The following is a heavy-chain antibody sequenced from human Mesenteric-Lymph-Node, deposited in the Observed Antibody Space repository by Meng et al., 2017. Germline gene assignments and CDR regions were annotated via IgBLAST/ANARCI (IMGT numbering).Heavy chain of an antibody. V-gene: IGHV4-31*03. CDR1: GGSISTGGYY. CDR2: IYSTGAT. J-gene: IGHJ4*02. CDR3: AREGRSHQVGVSVY. D-gene: IGHD2-21*01. Sequence: QGQLQESGPGLVKPSQTRSLTCTVSGGSISTGGYYWTWIRQHPGKGLEWIGYIYSTGATFYNPSLKSRLTISIDPSKNQFSLTLSSVTAADTAVYYCAREGRSHQVGVSVYWGQGNLVTVSS.